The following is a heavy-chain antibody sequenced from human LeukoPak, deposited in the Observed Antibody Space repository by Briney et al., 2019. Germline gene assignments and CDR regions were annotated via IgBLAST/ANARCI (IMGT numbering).Heavy chain of an antibody. CDR1: GFTFNDYW. D-gene: IGHD2-2*01. CDR3: VRDCSSASLSSGCYYAMDV. Sequence: GGSLRLSRAASGFTFNDYWMTWVRQAPGKGLEWVAHIKQDGSEKYYVDSLKGRFTISRDNAKNSLFLQMNSLRAEDTAVYYCVRDCSSASLSSGCYYAMDVWGKGTTVTVSS. CDR2: IKQDGSEK. V-gene: IGHV3-7*03. J-gene: IGHJ6*04.